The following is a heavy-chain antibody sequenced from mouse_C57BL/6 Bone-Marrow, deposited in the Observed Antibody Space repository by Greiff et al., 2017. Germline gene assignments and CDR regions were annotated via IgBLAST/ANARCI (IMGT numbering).Heavy chain of an antibody. J-gene: IGHJ1*03. V-gene: IGHV1-69*01. Sequence: QVQLQQPGAELVMPGDSVTLSCKASGYTFTSYWMHWVKQRPGNGLEWIGEIDPSDSYTNYNQKLKGKSTLTVDKYSRTAYMQLSSLTSEDSAVYYCARERHFLYFDVWCTGTTVTVSS. CDR3: ARERHFLYFDV. D-gene: IGHD3-1*01. CDR2: IDPSDSYT. CDR1: GYTFTSYW.